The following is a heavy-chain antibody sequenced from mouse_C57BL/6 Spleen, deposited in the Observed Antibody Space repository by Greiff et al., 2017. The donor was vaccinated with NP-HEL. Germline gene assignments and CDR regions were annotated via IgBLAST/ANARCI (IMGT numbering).Heavy chain of an antibody. CDR3: ARAYYGSPSVYWYFDV. V-gene: IGHV1-4*01. J-gene: IGHJ1*03. CDR2: INPSSGYT. CDR1: GYTFTSYT. D-gene: IGHD1-1*01. Sequence: QVQLQQSGAELARPGASVKMSCKASGYTFTSYTMHWVKQRPGQGLEWIGYINPSSGYTKYNQKFKDKATLTADKSSSTAYMQLSSLTSEDSAVYYCARAYYGSPSVYWYFDVWGTGTTVTVSS.